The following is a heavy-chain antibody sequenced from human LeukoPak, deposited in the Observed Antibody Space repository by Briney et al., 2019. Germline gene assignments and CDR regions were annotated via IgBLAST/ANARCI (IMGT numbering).Heavy chain of an antibody. J-gene: IGHJ4*02. CDR2: IGGSGGST. V-gene: IGHV3-23*01. CDR1: GFTVSSNY. Sequence: GGSLRLSCAASGFTVSSNYMSWVREAPGKGVECVSGIGGSGGSTYYAACVKGRITISRENSKNTLYLQMNTLRAEDTAVYYCAKELDPLGGQGTLVTVSS. D-gene: IGHD1-1*01. CDR3: AKELDPL.